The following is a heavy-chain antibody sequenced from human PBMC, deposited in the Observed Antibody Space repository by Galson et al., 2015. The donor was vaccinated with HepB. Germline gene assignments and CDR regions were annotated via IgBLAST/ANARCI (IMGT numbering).Heavy chain of an antibody. CDR2: INAGNGNT. J-gene: IGHJ5*02. Sequence: SVKVSCKASGYTFTSYGISRVCQAPGQRLEWMGWINAGNGNTKYSQKFQGRVTITRDTSASTAYMELSSLRSEDTAVYYCARDSGSGWFEVWGQGTLVTVSS. CDR1: GYTFTSYG. V-gene: IGHV1-3*01. CDR3: ARDSGSGWFEV. D-gene: IGHD6-19*01.